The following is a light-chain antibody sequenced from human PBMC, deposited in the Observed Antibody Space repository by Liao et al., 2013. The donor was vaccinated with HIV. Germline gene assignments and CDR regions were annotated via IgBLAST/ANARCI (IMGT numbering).Light chain of an antibody. Sequence: SYELTQPSSVSVSPGRTARITCSGDVLAKKYARWFQQKPGQAPVLVIYKDAERPSGIPERFSGSNSGNTATLTISGVEAGDEADYYCQVWDTGSNPVVIGGGTKLTVL. V-gene: IGLV3-27*01. CDR1: VLAKKY. J-gene: IGLJ2*01. CDR3: QVWDTGSNPVV. CDR2: KDA.